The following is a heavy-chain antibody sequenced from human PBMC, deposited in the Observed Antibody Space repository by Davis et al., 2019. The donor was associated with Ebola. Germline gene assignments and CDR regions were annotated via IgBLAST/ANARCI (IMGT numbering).Heavy chain of an antibody. CDR1: GFTFSTYA. V-gene: IGHV3-23*01. Sequence: PGGSLRLSCAGSGFTFSTYAMTWVRQAPGKGLEWVSRISGSGGDPHYADSVKGRFTISRDNSKNTLYMQMNSLRAEDTAVYYCARGYIDYLFDAHFDHWGQGSLVTVSS. CDR2: ISGSGGDP. J-gene: IGHJ4*02. CDR3: ARGYIDYLFDAHFDH. D-gene: IGHD3-9*01.